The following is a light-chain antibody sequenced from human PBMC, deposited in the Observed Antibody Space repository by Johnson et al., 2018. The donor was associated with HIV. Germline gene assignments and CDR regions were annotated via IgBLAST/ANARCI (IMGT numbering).Light chain of an antibody. CDR1: SSNIGNAY. J-gene: IGLJ1*01. V-gene: IGLV1-51*01. CDR2: DNN. Sequence: QSVLTQPPSVSAAPRQKVTISCSGRSSNIGNAYVSWYQQFPGTAPNVLIYDNNKRPSGIPDRLSGSKFGTSATLVITGLQTADEADYYFATWDRSLTAHDVFGGGTTVTFL. CDR3: ATWDRSLTAHDV.